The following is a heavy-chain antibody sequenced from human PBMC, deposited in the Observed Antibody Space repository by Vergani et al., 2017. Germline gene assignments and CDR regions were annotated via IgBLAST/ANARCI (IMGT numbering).Heavy chain of an antibody. V-gene: IGHV3-9*01. CDR2: ISWNSGSI. CDR3: AKGPWAGSWFDP. D-gene: IGHD1-26*01. Sequence: VQLVESGGGVVQPGGSLRLSCAASGFTFDDYAMHWVRQAPGKGLEWVSGISWNSGSIGYADSVKGRFTISRDNAKNSLYLQMNSLRAEDTALYYCAKGPWAGSWFDPWGQGTLVTVSS. CDR1: GFTFDDYA. J-gene: IGHJ5*02.